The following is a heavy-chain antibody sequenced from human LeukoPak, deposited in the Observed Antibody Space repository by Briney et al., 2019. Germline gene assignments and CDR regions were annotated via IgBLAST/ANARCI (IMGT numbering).Heavy chain of an antibody. V-gene: IGHV3-23*01. Sequence: GGSLRLSCAASGFTFNSYAMIWVRQAPGKGLESVSSISTTGDRTYYADSVKGRFAISRDNSKNTLYLQMNSLRAEDTAVYYCAKILERELQYYYYGMDVWGRGTSVTVSS. CDR3: AKILERELQYYYYGMDV. CDR1: GFTFNSYA. D-gene: IGHD5-24*01. CDR2: ISTTGDRT. J-gene: IGHJ6*02.